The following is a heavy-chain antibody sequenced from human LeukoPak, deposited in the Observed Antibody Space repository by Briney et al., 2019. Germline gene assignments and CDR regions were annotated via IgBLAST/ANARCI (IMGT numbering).Heavy chain of an antibody. Sequence: GGSLTLPCAASGFTFSSFGMHWVRQAPGKGLEWVAVIWYDGNNKYYADSVKGRFTISRENSKNTLYLQMNSLRAEDTAVYYCARAFTSTGYLYVEYWGQGTLVTVSS. CDR3: ARAFTSTGYLYVEY. J-gene: IGHJ4*02. D-gene: IGHD3-22*01. CDR2: IWYDGNNK. CDR1: GFTFSSFG. V-gene: IGHV3-33*01.